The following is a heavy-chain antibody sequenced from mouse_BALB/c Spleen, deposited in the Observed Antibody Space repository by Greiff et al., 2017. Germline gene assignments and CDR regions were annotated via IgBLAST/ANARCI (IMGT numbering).Heavy chain of an antibody. CDR1: GFTFSSFG. CDR2: ISSGSSTI. V-gene: IGHV5-17*02. Sequence: EVQLQESGGGLVQPGGSRKLSCAASGFTFSSFGMHWVRQAPEKGLEWVAYISSGSSTIYYADTVKGRFTISRDNPKNTLFLQMTSLRSEDTAMYYCARSGLTGTGYFDVWGAGTTVTVSS. D-gene: IGHD4-1*01. CDR3: ARSGLTGTGYFDV. J-gene: IGHJ1*01.